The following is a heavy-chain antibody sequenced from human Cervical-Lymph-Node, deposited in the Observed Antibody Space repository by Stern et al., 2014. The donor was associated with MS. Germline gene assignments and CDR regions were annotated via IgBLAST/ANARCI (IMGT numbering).Heavy chain of an antibody. CDR3: AREGARSLDV. D-gene: IGHD3-16*01. J-gene: IGHJ6*02. CDR1: GYNFDTYW. V-gene: IGHV5-51*01. Sequence: EMQLVESGAEVKKPGESLKISCQGFGYNFDTYWIGWVRQMPGKGLEWMGIIYPGYSDTRYSPSFQGQVTISADKSMNTAYLQWSSLKASDTAVYYCAREGARSLDVWGQGTTVTVFS. CDR2: IYPGYSDT.